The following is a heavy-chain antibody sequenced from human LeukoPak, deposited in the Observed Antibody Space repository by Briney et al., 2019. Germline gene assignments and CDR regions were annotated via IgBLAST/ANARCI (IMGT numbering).Heavy chain of an antibody. V-gene: IGHV4-4*07. CDR2: IYSDGRT. CDR1: GGSISNYY. J-gene: IGHJ4*02. Sequence: SETLSLTCTVYGGSISNYYWSWIRQPAGKGLEWIGRIYSDGRTNYDLSLSSRLAMSVDTSKNQFSLKLSSVTAADTAVYYCAKDYSSRGVISLDYWGQGPLVTVSS. D-gene: IGHD3-10*01. CDR3: AKDYSSRGVISLDY.